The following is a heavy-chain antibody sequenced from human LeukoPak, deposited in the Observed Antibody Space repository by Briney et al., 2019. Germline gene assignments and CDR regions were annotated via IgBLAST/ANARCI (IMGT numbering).Heavy chain of an antibody. J-gene: IGHJ4*02. CDR3: TSSPLTVTTRLHFDY. CDR1: GFTFSSNW. V-gene: IGHV3-74*01. CDR2: INSDGSST. D-gene: IGHD4-17*01. Sequence: PGGSLTLSCATSGFTFSSNWMHGVRQTPGKGLVWVSRINSDGSSTSYADSVKGRFTISRDNAKDTLYLQMNSLRAEDTAVYYCTSSPLTVTTRLHFDYWGQGTLVTVSS.